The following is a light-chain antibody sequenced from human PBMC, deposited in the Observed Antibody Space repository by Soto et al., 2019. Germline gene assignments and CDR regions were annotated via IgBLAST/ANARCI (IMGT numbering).Light chain of an antibody. CDR2: GTS. CDR3: QQFSSYPLT. V-gene: IGKV1-5*01. CDR1: QSLSRW. J-gene: IGKJ4*01. Sequence: HMTHSPSTLSATVLYRVTISFLSSQSLSRWLAWYQQKPGKAPKLLIYGTSNLQSGVPPRFSGSGSGTDFTLAISSLQPEDSATYYCQQFSSYPLTFGGGTKVDIK.